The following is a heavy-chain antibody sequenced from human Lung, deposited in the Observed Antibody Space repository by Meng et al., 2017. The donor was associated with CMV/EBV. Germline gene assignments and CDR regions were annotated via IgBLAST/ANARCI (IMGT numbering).Heavy chain of an antibody. V-gene: IGHV3-30*18. CDR3: AKDGTYYDILTGYYDYWYFDL. D-gene: IGHD3-9*01. CDR2: TSYDGSTN. CDR1: SYV. Sequence: SYVTHGFLQAPGKGLEWVASTSYDGSTNSYADSVKGRFTISRDTSKNTLHLQMNSLRAEDTAVYFCAKDGTYYDILTGYYDYWYFDLWGRGTLVTVSS. J-gene: IGHJ2*01.